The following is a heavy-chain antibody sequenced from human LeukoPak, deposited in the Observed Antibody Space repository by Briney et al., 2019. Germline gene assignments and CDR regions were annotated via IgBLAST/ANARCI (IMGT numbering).Heavy chain of an antibody. CDR2: ISSSSSTI. D-gene: IGHD4-17*01. J-gene: IGHJ4*02. CDR3: ARGGVGDYVEIVGVY. Sequence: GGSLRLSCAASGFTFSSYSMNWVRQAPGKGLEWVSYISSSSSTIYYADSVKGRFTISRDIAKNSLYLQMNSLRAEDTAVYYCARGGVGDYVEIVGVYWGQGTWSPSPQ. V-gene: IGHV3-48*01. CDR1: GFTFSSYS.